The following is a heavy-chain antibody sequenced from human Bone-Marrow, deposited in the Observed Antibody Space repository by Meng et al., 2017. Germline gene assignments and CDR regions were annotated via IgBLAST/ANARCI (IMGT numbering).Heavy chain of an antibody. CDR1: GFYFNNAW. V-gene: IGHV3-15*01. J-gene: IGHJ4*02. CDR2: IKSNTDGGTA. D-gene: IGHD1-26*01. CDR3: TWDDKAVSDY. Sequence: VSGGDLVKLGGSFRLSCAASGFYFNNAWMSWVRQAPGKGLEWVGRIKSNTDGGTAEYAAPVTGRFTISRDDSKSTLYLQMSGLRIDDTGVYYCTWDDKAVSDYWGQGTLVTVSS.